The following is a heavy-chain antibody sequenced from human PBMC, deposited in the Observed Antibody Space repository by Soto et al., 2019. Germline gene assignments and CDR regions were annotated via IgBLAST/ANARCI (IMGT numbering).Heavy chain of an antibody. J-gene: IGHJ4*02. CDR1: GGSFSGYY. Sequence: SETLSLTCAVYGGSFSGYYWSWIRQPPGKGLEWIGEINHSGGTNYNPSLKSRVTISVDTSKNQFSLKLSSVTAADTAVYYCARGHPGNDFWSGYYTHDFDYWGQGTLVTVSS. V-gene: IGHV4-34*01. D-gene: IGHD3-3*01. CDR3: ARGHPGNDFWSGYYTHDFDY. CDR2: INHSGGT.